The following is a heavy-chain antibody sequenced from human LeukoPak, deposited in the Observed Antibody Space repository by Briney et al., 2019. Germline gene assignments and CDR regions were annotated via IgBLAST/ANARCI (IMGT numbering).Heavy chain of an antibody. V-gene: IGHV3-74*01. CDR3: ARAPSEIGGYYPKYFRH. D-gene: IGHD3-22*01. Sequence: GRSLGLLCAASGFTFSSYWMHWVRQAPGKGLVWVSRIKSDGKTNYADSVKGRFTISRDNAKNTVSLQMNSLGAEDTGVYYCARAPSEIGGYYPKYFRHWGQGSLVTVSS. CDR1: GFTFSSYW. J-gene: IGHJ1*01. CDR2: IKSDGKT.